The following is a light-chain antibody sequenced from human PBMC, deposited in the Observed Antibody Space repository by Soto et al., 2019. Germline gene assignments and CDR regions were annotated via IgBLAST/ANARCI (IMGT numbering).Light chain of an antibody. J-gene: IGKJ1*01. CDR1: QSISSW. Sequence: ILSASVGDRVTITCRASQSISSWLAWYQQKPGKAPNLLIHKASHLESGVPSRFSGSGSGTDFTLTISRLEPEDFAVYYCQQYGSSGTFGQGTKVDI. CDR3: QQYGSSGT. CDR2: KAS. V-gene: IGKV1-5*03.